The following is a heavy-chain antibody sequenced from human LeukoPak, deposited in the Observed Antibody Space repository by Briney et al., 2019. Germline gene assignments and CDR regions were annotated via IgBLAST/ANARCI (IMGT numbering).Heavy chain of an antibody. V-gene: IGHV3-23*01. J-gene: IGHJ4*02. CDR3: ARHSSGNLQPFDC. Sequence: GGSLRLSCAASGFTFNNHALSWLRQAPGKGLEWVSGLSGSGANTHYADSVKGRFTISRDNSKNTLYLQMNSLRAEDTGVYYCARHSSGNLQPFDCWGQGTLVTVSS. CDR2: LSGSGANT. CDR1: GFTFNNHA. D-gene: IGHD3-22*01.